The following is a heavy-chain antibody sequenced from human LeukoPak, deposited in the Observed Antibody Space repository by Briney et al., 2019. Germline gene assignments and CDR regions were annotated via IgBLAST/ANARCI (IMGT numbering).Heavy chain of an antibody. CDR2: ISSSGSTI. CDR3: AKPRGYSGYVYFDY. J-gene: IGHJ4*02. Sequence: GGSLRLSCAASGFTFSSYEMNWVRQAPGKGLDWVSYISSSGSTIYYADSVKGRFTISRDNAKNSLYLQMNSLRAEDTAVYYCAKPRGYSGYVYFDYWGQGTLVTVSS. CDR1: GFTFSSYE. V-gene: IGHV3-48*03. D-gene: IGHD5-12*01.